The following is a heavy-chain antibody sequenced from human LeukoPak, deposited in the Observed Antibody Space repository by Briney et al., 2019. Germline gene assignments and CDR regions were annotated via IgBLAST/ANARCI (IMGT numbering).Heavy chain of an antibody. Sequence: GGSLRLSCAASGFTFSDYYMSWIRQAPGKGLEWVSYISSSSSYTNYADSVKGRFTISGDNAKNSLYLQMNSLRAEDTAVYYCARGSSGWYDYWGQGTLVTVSS. J-gene: IGHJ4*02. V-gene: IGHV3-11*06. CDR1: GFTFSDYY. CDR2: ISSSSSYT. CDR3: ARGSSGWYDY. D-gene: IGHD6-19*01.